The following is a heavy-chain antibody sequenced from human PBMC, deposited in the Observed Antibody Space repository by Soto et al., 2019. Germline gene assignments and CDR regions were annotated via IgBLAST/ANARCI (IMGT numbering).Heavy chain of an antibody. CDR1: GFTFSSYG. V-gene: IGHV3-33*01. CDR2: IWYDGSNK. Sequence: LGGSLRLSCAASGFTFSSYGMHWVRQAPGKGLEWVAVIWYDGSNKYYADTVKGRFTITRDNSKKTLNMQMNSLRAEDTAVYYCARDVPTPFDYWGQGTLVTVSS. J-gene: IGHJ4*02. CDR3: ARDVPTPFDY.